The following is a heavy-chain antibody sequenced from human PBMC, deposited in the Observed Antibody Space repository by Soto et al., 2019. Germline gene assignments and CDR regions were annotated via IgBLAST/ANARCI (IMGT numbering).Heavy chain of an antibody. CDR3: ARGDSTDCSNGVCSFFYNHDMDV. CDR1: GSIFTGYH. V-gene: IGHV1-2*04. D-gene: IGHD2-8*01. Sequence: ASVKVSCKASGSIFTGYHIHWVRQAPGQGLEWLGRINPKSGGTSTAQKFQGWVTMTTDTSISTASMELTRLTSDDTAIYYGARGDSTDCSNGVCSFFYNHDMDVWGQGTTVTVSS. CDR2: INPKSGGT. J-gene: IGHJ6*02.